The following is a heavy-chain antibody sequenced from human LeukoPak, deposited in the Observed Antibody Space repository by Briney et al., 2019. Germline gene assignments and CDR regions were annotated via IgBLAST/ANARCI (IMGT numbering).Heavy chain of an antibody. CDR2: ISRSSDYI. CDR3: AREELSY. D-gene: IGHD1-26*01. Sequence: GGSLRLSCAASGFTFSSYNMNWVRQAPGKGLEWVSSISRSSDYIYYADSVKGRFTISRDNAKNSLYLQMNSLRAEDTAVCYCAREELSYWGQGTLVTVSS. CDR1: GFTFSSYN. V-gene: IGHV3-21*01. J-gene: IGHJ4*02.